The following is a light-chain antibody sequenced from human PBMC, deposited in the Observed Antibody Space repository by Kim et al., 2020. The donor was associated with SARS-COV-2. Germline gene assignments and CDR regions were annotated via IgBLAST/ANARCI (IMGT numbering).Light chain of an antibody. V-gene: IGLV3-19*01. Sequence: SSELTQDPAVSVALVQTVKITCQGDILRSYYASWYQQKPGQAPILVIYGRNNPPSGIPDRFSGPSSVNTASLTITGAQAEDEADYYCNSRDSTGKRWVFG. CDR2: GRN. J-gene: IGLJ1*01. CDR1: ILRSYY. CDR3: NSRDSTGKRWV.